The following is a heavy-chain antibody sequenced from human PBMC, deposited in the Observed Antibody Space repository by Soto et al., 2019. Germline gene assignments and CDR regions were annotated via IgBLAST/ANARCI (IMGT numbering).Heavy chain of an antibody. V-gene: IGHV4-34*01. Sequence: QVQLQQWGAGLLKPSETLSLTCAVYGGSFSDYYWSWIRQPPGKGLGWIGEINHSGSTNYNPSLKSRVTISVDTSKNQFSLKLSSVTAADTAVYYCAREGRYYASGRFWWFDPWGQGTLVTVSS. D-gene: IGHD3-10*01. CDR1: GGSFSDYY. J-gene: IGHJ5*02. CDR3: AREGRYYASGRFWWFDP. CDR2: INHSGST.